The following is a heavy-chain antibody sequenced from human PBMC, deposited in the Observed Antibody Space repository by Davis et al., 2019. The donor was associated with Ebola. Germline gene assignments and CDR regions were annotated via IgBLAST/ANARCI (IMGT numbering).Heavy chain of an antibody. CDR2: INDHGGTT. CDR3: VKDRRGSYAFDI. J-gene: IGHJ3*02. CDR1: GFTFNNYA. D-gene: IGHD1-26*01. V-gene: IGHV3-64D*06. Sequence: PGGSLRLSCSASGFTFNNYAMHWVRQAPGRGLDFVSGINDHGGTTSYADSVKGRFTISRDDSRSTVYLQMSSLTVEDTALYYCVKDRRGSYAFDIWGQGTMVTVSS.